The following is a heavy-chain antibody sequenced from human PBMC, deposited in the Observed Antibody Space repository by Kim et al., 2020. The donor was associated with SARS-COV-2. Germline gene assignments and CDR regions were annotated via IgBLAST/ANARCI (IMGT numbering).Heavy chain of an antibody. CDR2: INEDGSEK. V-gene: IGHV3-7*03. CDR1: GFTFSSFW. J-gene: IGHJ4*02. D-gene: IGHD1-26*01. Sequence: GGSLRLSCAASGFTFSSFWMSWVRQAPGKGLEWVANINEDGSEKYYVDSVKGRFTISRDNAKKSLYLQMNTLRVQDTAVYYCARARGVGASGFDHWGQG. CDR3: ARARGVGASGFDH.